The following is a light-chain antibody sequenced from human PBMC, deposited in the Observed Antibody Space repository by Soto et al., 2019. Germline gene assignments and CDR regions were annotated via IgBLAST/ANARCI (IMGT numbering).Light chain of an antibody. Sequence: EIVLTQSPGTLSLSPGKRATLSCRASQSVSSSYLAWYQQKPGQAPRLLIYGASSRATGIPDRFSGSGSGTDFTLTISRLEPEDFAVYYCQHFGSSPTFGGGTKVDIK. CDR3: QHFGSSPT. CDR2: GAS. CDR1: QSVSSSY. J-gene: IGKJ4*01. V-gene: IGKV3-20*01.